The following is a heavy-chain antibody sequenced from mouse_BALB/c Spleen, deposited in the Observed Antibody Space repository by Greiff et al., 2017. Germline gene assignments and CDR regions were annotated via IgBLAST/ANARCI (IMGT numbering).Heavy chain of an antibody. Sequence: EVKLVESGGDLVKPGGSLKLSCAASGFTFSSYGMSWVRQTPDKRLEWVATISSGGSYTYYPDSVKGRFTISKDNAKNTLYLQMSSLKSEYTAMYKCERSSYMITAGQAWFAYWGEGNLVTVSA. J-gene: IGHJ3*01. V-gene: IGHV5-6*01. CDR2: ISSGGSYT. CDR1: GFTFSSYG. CDR3: ERSSYMITAGQAWFAY. D-gene: IGHD2-4*01.